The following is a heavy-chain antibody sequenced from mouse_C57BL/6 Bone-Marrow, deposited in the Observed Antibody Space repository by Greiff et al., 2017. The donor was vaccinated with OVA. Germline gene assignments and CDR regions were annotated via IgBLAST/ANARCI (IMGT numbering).Heavy chain of an antibody. CDR1: GYAFTNYL. CDR3: ARRSLRRDFYY. V-gene: IGHV1-54*01. Sequence: VQLQQSGAELVRPGTSVKVSCKASGYAFTNYLIEWVKQRPGQGLEWIGEINPGSGGTNYNEKFKGKATLTADKSSSTAYMQLSSLTSEDAAVYFCARRSLRRDFYYWGQGTTLTVSS. J-gene: IGHJ2*01. D-gene: IGHD2-12*01. CDR2: INPGSGGT.